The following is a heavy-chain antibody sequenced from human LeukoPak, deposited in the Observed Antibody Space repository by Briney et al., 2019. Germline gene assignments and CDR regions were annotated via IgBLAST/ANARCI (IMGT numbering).Heavy chain of an antibody. CDR1: GFILSSYW. CDR2: INSDGSST. V-gene: IGHV3-74*01. Sequence: GGSLRLSCAASGFILSSYWIHWVRLPPGKGLVWVSRINSDGSSTIYADSVKGRFTISRDNAENTVYLQMNSLRAEDTAVYYCTREILYGDSVGFDYWGQGTLVTVSS. J-gene: IGHJ4*02. CDR3: TREILYGDSVGFDY. D-gene: IGHD4-17*01.